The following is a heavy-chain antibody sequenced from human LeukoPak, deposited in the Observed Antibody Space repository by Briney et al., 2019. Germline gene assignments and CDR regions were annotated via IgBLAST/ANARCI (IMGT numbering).Heavy chain of an antibody. J-gene: IGHJ1*01. V-gene: IGHV1-69*04. CDR1: GSTFSSYT. CDR2: IIPILGIA. Sequence: SVKVSCKASGSTFSSYTISWVRQAPGQGLEWMGRIIPILGIANYAQKFQGRVTITADKSTSTAYMELSSLRSEDTAVYYCARDPSDSSSWIKGYFQHWGQGTLVTVSP. D-gene: IGHD6-13*01. CDR3: ARDPSDSSSWIKGYFQH.